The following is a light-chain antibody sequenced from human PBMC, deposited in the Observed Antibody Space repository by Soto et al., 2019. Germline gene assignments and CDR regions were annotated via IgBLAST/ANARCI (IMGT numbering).Light chain of an antibody. CDR3: SSYAGSNNFV. CDR1: SSDVGGYDY. J-gene: IGLJ1*01. CDR2: EVT. Sequence: QSALTQPPSASGSPGQSVTISCTGTSSDVGGYDYVSWYQQHPGKAPKLMIYEVTKRLSGVPDRFSGSKSGNTASLTVSGLQAEDEADYYCSSYAGSNNFVFGTGTKVTVL. V-gene: IGLV2-8*01.